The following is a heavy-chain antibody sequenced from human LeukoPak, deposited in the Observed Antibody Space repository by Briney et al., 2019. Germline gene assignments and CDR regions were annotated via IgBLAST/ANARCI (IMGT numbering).Heavy chain of an antibody. D-gene: IGHD3-10*01. Sequence: SETLSLTCTVSGGSISSGDYYWSWIRQPPGKGLEWIGYIYYSGSIYYNPSLKSRVTISVDTSKNQFSLKLSSVTAADTAVYYCARDRVTMVRGDKGFDYWGQGTLVTVSS. CDR2: IYYSGSI. CDR1: GGSISSGDYY. J-gene: IGHJ4*02. V-gene: IGHV4-30-4*01. CDR3: ARDRVTMVRGDKGFDY.